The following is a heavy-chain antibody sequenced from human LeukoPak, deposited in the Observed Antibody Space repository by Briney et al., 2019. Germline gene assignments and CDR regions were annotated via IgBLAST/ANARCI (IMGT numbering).Heavy chain of an antibody. CDR3: ARHPDYYDSSGSNWFDP. D-gene: IGHD3-22*01. Sequence: SETLSLTCTVSGGSITSYCWNWIWQPPGKGLEWIGYIYYSGSTNYNPSLNSRVTISVDTSKNQFSLRLSSVTAADTAVYYCARHPDYYDSSGSNWFDPWGQGTLVTVSS. CDR1: GGSITSYC. J-gene: IGHJ5*02. CDR2: IYYSGST. V-gene: IGHV4-59*08.